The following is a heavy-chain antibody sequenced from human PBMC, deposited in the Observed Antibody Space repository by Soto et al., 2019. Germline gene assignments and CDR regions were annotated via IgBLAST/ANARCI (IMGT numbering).Heavy chain of an antibody. V-gene: IGHV3-9*01. J-gene: IGHJ2*01. CDR1: GFTFDDYV. CDR3: AKDRGWGGPPGTLWDFDL. D-gene: IGHD6-13*01. CDR2: ISWDSGSI. Sequence: EVQLVESGGGLVQPGRSLRLSCAASGFTFDDYVMHWVRQAPGKGLEWVSSISWDSGSIDSADSVKGRFTISRDNAKNSLYLQMNSLRTEDTAFYYCAKDRGWGGPPGTLWDFDLWGRGTLVTVSS.